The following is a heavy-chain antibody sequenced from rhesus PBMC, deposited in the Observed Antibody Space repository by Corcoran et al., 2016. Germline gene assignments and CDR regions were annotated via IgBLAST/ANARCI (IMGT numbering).Heavy chain of an antibody. J-gene: IGHJ6*01. CDR3: TTPPVDGLDS. CDR1: GFTLGDYA. V-gene: IGHV3-186*02. Sequence: EVQLAESGGGLVQPGGSLRLSCAASGFTLGDYAMSWVREASGKGLECVGYIRSKYNNYATEYAASVKGRFTISRDDSKNTLYLQMSSLKTEDTAVYYCTTPPVDGLDSWGQGVVVTVSS. CDR2: IRSKYNNYAT. D-gene: IGHD5-12*01.